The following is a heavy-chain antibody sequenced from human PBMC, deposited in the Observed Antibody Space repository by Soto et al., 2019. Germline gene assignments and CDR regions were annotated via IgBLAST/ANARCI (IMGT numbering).Heavy chain of an antibody. D-gene: IGHD6-19*01. Sequence: LRLSCAASGFTFSSYEMNWVRQAPGKGLEWVSYISSSGSTIYYADSVKGRFTISRDNAKNSLYLQMNSLRAEDTAVYYCARGYSSGCFDYWGQGTLVTVSS. V-gene: IGHV3-48*03. CDR1: GFTFSSYE. CDR3: ARGYSSGCFDY. CDR2: ISSSGSTI. J-gene: IGHJ4*02.